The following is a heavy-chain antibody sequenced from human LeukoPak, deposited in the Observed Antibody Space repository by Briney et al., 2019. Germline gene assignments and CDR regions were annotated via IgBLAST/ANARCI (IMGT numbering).Heavy chain of an antibody. CDR3: ANEGGLFDY. CDR1: GFTFSSYW. CDR2: INSDGSST. J-gene: IGHJ4*02. Sequence: GGSLRLSCAASGFTFSSYWMHWVRQAPGKGLVWVSRINSDGSSTNYADSVKGRFTISRDNAKITLYLQMNSLRAEDTAVYYCANEGGLFDYWGQGTLVTVSS. D-gene: IGHD5-12*01. V-gene: IGHV3-74*01.